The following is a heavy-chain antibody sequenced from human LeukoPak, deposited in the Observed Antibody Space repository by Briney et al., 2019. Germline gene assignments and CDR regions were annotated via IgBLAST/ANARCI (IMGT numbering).Heavy chain of an antibody. J-gene: IGHJ5*02. V-gene: IGHV1-2*02. CDR2: ISPNSGGT. D-gene: IGHD3-3*01. Sequence: ASVKVSCKTSGYTFTAHYIHWVRQAPGQGLEWMGWISPNSGGTNYAQKFQGRVTMTRDTSISTAYMELSRLRSDDTAVYYCARPNDFSWFDPWGQGTLVTVSS. CDR1: GYTFTAHY. CDR3: ARPNDFSWFDP.